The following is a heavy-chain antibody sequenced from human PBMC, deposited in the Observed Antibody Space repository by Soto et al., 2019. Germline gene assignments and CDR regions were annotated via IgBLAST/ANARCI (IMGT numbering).Heavy chain of an antibody. J-gene: IGHJ3*01. CDR1: GFTFSYYW. Sequence: EVQLLEYGGGLVQPGESLRLSCAASGFTFSYYWMHWVRQAPGMGLVWVSRIHSDGSSTTYADSVKGRFTISRDNARNTLYLQMNSLRAEDTAVYYCARGDRGAFDLWGQGTVVTVAS. V-gene: IGHV3-74*01. D-gene: IGHD1-26*01. CDR2: IHSDGSST. CDR3: ARGDRGAFDL.